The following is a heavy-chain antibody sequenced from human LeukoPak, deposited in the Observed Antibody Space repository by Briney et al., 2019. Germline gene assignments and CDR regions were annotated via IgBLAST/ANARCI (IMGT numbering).Heavy chain of an antibody. J-gene: IGHJ4*02. CDR1: GFTLSSSS. CDR2: ISSSSYI. Sequence: GGSLRLSCAASGFTLSSSSMNWVRQAPGKGLEWVSSISSSSYIRYADSVKGRFTISRDNAKNSLYLQMNNLRAEDTAVYYCVRDGHQGIFTWCWGQGTLVTVSS. CDR3: VRDGHQGIFTWC. D-gene: IGHD2-15*01. V-gene: IGHV3-21*04.